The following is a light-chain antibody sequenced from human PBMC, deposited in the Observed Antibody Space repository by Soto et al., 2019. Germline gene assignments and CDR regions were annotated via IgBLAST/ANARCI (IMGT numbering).Light chain of an antibody. CDR1: SSDVGGYNY. CDR3: SSYTTRSTVV. Sequence: QSALTQPASVSGSPGQSITISCTGTSSDVGGYNYVSWYQQDPGKAPKLMIYEVSNRPSGISNRFSGSKSGNTASLTISGLQAEDEADYYCSSYTTRSTVVFGGGTKLTV. CDR2: EVS. V-gene: IGLV2-14*01. J-gene: IGLJ2*01.